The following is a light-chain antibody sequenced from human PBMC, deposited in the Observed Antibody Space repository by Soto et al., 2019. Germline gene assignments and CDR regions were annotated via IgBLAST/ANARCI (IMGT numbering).Light chain of an antibody. Sequence: DIVMTQSPLSLPVTPGEPASISCRSSHSLLHSNGYNYLDWYLQQPGQSPQLLIYLGSNRASGVPDRFSGSGSGTDFTLKISRVEAEDVGVYYCMQALQTWTFGQGTKVDI. CDR2: LGS. CDR1: HSLLHSNGYNY. V-gene: IGKV2-28*01. CDR3: MQALQTWT. J-gene: IGKJ1*01.